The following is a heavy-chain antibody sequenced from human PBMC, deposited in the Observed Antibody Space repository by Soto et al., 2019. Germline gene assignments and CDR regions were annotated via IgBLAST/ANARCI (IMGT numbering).Heavy chain of an antibody. Sequence: SETLSLTCSVSGGSFSSYYWSWIRQPPGKGLEWIGYIFYSGSTNYNPSLKSRVTISVDTSKNQFSLKPGSVTAADTAVYYCARAYGLDAFDFWGQGTMVTVSS. CDR3: ARAYGLDAFDF. CDR2: IFYSGST. D-gene: IGHD4-17*01. V-gene: IGHV4-59*08. CDR1: GGSFSSYY. J-gene: IGHJ3*01.